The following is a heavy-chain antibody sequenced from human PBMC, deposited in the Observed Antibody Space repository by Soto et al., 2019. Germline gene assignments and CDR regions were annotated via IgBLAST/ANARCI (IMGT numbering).Heavy chain of an antibody. CDR3: ITERRYYYDSGGY. CDR2: IKSKIDGGAT. V-gene: IGHV3-15*01. D-gene: IGHD3-22*01. J-gene: IGHJ4*02. CDR1: GFTFSKAW. Sequence: EVQLVESGGGLVKPGGSLRLSCAASGFTFSKAWMSWVRQGPGKGLEWVGHIKSKIDGGATDYAAPVKGRFSISRDDSKNTLYLQMNNLETEDTALYYCITERRYYYDSGGYWGQGTLVTVSS.